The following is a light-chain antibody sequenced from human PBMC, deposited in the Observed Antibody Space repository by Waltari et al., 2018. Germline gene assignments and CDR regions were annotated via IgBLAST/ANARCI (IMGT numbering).Light chain of an antibody. CDR3: SSYTSSSTQV. CDR2: DAS. J-gene: IGLJ2*01. Sequence: QSALTQPASVSGSPGQSITISCTGPSSYVRGYNYVSWYQQHPGKAPKLMIYDASNRPSGVSNRVSGSKSGNTASLTISWLQAEDEADYYCSSYTSSSTQVFGGGTKLTVL. V-gene: IGLV2-14*03. CDR1: SSYVRGYNY.